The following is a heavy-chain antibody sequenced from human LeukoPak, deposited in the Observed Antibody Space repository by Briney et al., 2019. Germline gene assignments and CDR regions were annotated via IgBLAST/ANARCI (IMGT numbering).Heavy chain of an antibody. CDR1: GGSFSGYY. CDR2: INHGGST. CDR3: ARGFGDDSSGYYFVGIKYYFDY. Sequence: SETLSLTCAVYGGSFSGYYWSWIRQPPGKGLEWIGEINHGGSTNYNPSLKSRVTISVDTSKNQFSLKLSSVTAADTAVYYCARGFGDDSSGYYFVGIKYYFDYWGQGTLVTVSS. V-gene: IGHV4-34*01. D-gene: IGHD3-22*01. J-gene: IGHJ4*02.